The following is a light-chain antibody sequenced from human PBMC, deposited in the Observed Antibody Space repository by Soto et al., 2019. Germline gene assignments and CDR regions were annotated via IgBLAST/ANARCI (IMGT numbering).Light chain of an antibody. CDR3: QHYNSYLET. CDR1: QYIGKS. V-gene: IGKV1-5*03. Sequence: DIQITQSPSTLSASVGDRVTITCRASQYIGKSLVWYQQKPGKAPKLLIYKASNLESEVPSRFSGSGSGTEFTFTISGLQPDDFATYYCQHYNSYLETFGQGTKVEVK. CDR2: KAS. J-gene: IGKJ1*01.